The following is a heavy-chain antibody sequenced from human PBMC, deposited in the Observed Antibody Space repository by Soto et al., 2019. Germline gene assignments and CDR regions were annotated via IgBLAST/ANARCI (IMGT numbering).Heavy chain of an antibody. Sequence: ASVKVSCKASGYTFTSYGISWVRQAPGRGLEWMGWISAYNGNTNYAQKLQGRVTMTTDTSTSTAYMELRSLRSDDTAVYYCARVRLGEHYYYYYGMDVWGQGTTVTVSS. V-gene: IGHV1-18*01. CDR1: GYTFTSYG. D-gene: IGHD3-16*01. CDR2: ISAYNGNT. CDR3: ARVRLGEHYYYYYGMDV. J-gene: IGHJ6*02.